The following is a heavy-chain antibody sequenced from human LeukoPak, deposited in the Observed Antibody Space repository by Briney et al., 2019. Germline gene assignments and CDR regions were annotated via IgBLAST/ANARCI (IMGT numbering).Heavy chain of an antibody. CDR2: IRYDGSAE. CDR1: GFMFNTYA. V-gene: IGHV3-30*02. Sequence: GGSLRLSCAASGFMFNTYAMHWVRQAPGKGLEWVAYIRYDGSAEYYADSVKGRFTISRDNSKNTLYLQMNSLRAEDTAVYYCARGAIGGYYDSSGYYYSAFDIWGQGTMVTVSS. D-gene: IGHD3-22*01. J-gene: IGHJ3*02. CDR3: ARGAIGGYYDSSGYYYSAFDI.